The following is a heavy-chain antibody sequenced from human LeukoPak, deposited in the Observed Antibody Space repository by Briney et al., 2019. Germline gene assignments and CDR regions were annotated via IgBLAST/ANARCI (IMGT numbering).Heavy chain of an antibody. D-gene: IGHD2-2*02. Sequence: SGTLSLTCAVSGGSISSSNWWSWVRQPPGKGLEWIGEIYHSGSTNYNPSLKSRVTISVDKSKNQFPLKLSSVTAADTAVYYCARGYCSSTSCYTFDYWGQGTLVTVSS. CDR1: GGSISSSNW. J-gene: IGHJ4*02. CDR3: ARGYCSSTSCYTFDY. V-gene: IGHV4-4*02. CDR2: IYHSGST.